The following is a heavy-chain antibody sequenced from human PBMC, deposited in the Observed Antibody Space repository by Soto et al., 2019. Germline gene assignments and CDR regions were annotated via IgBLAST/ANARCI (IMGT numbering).Heavy chain of an antibody. CDR3: ARHYSSGSRNWFDP. J-gene: IGHJ5*02. CDR2: IYYSGST. D-gene: IGHD6-19*01. Sequence: SETLSLTCCVSGGSINSSSYFWGWVRQPPGKGLEWIGSIYYSGSTYYNPSLRSRVTISVDTSKNQFSLKLSSVTAADTAVFYCARHYSSGSRNWFDPWGQGTLVTVSS. V-gene: IGHV4-39*01. CDR1: GGSINSSSYF.